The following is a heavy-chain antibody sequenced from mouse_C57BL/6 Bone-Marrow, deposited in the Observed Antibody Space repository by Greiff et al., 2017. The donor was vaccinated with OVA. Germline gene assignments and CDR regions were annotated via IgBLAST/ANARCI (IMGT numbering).Heavy chain of an antibody. J-gene: IGHJ1*03. D-gene: IGHD1-1*01. V-gene: IGHV7-1*01. Sequence: EVKLMESGGGLVQSGRSLRLSCATSGFTFSDFYMEWVRQAPGKGLEWIAASRNKANDYTTEYSASVKGRFIVSRDTSQSILYLQMNALRAEDTAIYYCARDGGYGSNWYFDVWGTGTTVTVSS. CDR1: GFTFSDFY. CDR3: ARDGGYGSNWYFDV. CDR2: SRNKANDYTT.